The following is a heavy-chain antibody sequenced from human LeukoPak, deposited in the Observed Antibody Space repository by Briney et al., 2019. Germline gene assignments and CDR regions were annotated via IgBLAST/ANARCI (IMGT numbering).Heavy chain of an antibody. Sequence: GGSLRLSCAASGFTFSTYAMNWVRQAPGKGLEWVSYISSSSNTIYYADSVQGRFTISRDNANNSLYLQMNSLRAEDTAVYYCARDGYDFWSGYPTTVDFWGQGTLVTVSS. V-gene: IGHV3-48*01. D-gene: IGHD3-3*01. J-gene: IGHJ4*02. CDR2: ISSSSNTI. CDR3: ARDGYDFWSGYPTTVDF. CDR1: GFTFSTYA.